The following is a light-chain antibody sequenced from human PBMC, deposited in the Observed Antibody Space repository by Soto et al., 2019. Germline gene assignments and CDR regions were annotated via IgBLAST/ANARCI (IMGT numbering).Light chain of an antibody. CDR2: AAS. Sequence: EIVLTQSPGTLSLSPGERAILSCRASQSVRSSYLAWYQQKPGQAPRLLIYAASSRAAGIPDRFSGSGSGTDFTLTISRLEPEDFAVYYCQQYGSSSWTFGQGTKVEIK. J-gene: IGKJ1*01. CDR1: QSVRSSY. CDR3: QQYGSSSWT. V-gene: IGKV3-20*01.